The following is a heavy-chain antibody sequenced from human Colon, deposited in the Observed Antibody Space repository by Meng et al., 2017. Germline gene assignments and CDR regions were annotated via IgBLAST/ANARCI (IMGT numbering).Heavy chain of an antibody. CDR1: GYTFTSFA. CDR3: ARWVSALDD. Sequence: ASVKVSCKASGYTFTSFALHWVRQAPGHRLGWMGWINAGNGDTKYSQKFQGRVSLTRDTSTSTAYMELSSLSSEDTTVYYCARWVSALDDWGQGTLVTVSS. CDR2: INAGNGDT. V-gene: IGHV1-3*01. J-gene: IGHJ4*02. D-gene: IGHD6-19*01.